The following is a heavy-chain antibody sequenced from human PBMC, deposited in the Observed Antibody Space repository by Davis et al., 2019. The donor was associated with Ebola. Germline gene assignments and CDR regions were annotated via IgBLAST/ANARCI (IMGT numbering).Heavy chain of an antibody. Sequence: AASVKVSCKASGYTFTSYGISWVRQAPGQGLEWMGWISPYNGNTNYAQKLQGRVTMTTDTSTSTAYMELSSLRSEDTAVYYCARSGRDIVGATMDYWGQGTLVTVSS. CDR3: ARSGRDIVGATMDY. V-gene: IGHV1-18*01. J-gene: IGHJ4*02. D-gene: IGHD1-26*01. CDR2: ISPYNGNT. CDR1: GYTFTSYG.